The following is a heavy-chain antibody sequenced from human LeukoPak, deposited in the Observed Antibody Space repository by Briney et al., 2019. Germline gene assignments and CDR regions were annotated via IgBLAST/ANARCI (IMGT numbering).Heavy chain of an antibody. CDR3: ATSHSSSWLSY. V-gene: IGHV3-74*01. CDR2: INSDGSST. J-gene: IGHJ4*02. D-gene: IGHD6-13*01. CDR1: GFTFSSYW. Sequence: GGSLRLSCAASGFTFSSYWMHWVRQAPGKGLVWVSRINSDGSSTSYADSVKGRFTISRDDAKNTLYLQMNSLRAEDTAVYYCATSHSSSWLSYWGQGTLVTVSS.